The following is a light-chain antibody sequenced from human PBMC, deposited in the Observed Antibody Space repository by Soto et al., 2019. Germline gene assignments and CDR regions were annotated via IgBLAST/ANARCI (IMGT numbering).Light chain of an antibody. Sequence: DIEMTQSPSSLSASVGDRVTITCRASQSISSFLNWYQQKRGKAPKLLIQGATALQSRVPLRFSGSGSGTDFSLTISRLQPEDFATYYCQRSYSTLITFGGGTRVEIK. CDR3: QRSYSTLIT. CDR1: QSISSF. CDR2: GAT. V-gene: IGKV1-39*01. J-gene: IGKJ4*01.